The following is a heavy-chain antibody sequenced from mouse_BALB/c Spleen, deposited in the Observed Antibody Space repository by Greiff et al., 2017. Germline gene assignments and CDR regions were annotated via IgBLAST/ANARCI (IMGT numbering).Heavy chain of an antibody. CDR2: ILPGSGST. CDR3: ARDGNFLYAMDY. J-gene: IGHJ4*01. Sequence: QVQLQQSGAELMKPGASVKISCKATGYTFSSHWIEWVKQRPGHGLEWIGEILPGSGSTNYNEKFKGKATFTADTSSNTAYMQLSSLTSEDSAVYYCARDGNFLYAMDYWGQGTSVTVSS. D-gene: IGHD2-1*01. CDR1: GYTFSSHW. V-gene: IGHV1-9*01.